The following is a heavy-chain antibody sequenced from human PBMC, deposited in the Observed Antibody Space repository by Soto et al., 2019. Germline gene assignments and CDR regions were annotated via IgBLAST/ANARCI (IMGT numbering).Heavy chain of an antibody. CDR3: ARDRGYDAHDYYYNAMDV. CDR2: IRGFSPYT. Sequence: GGPLRLSCVASGFTFRTYTMTWVRQAPGKGLEWVSGIRGFSPYTFYAESVKGRFTISRDNAKNSLYLQMNSLGVEDTAVYYCARDRGYDAHDYYYNAMDVWGQGTTVTVSS. J-gene: IGHJ6*02. CDR1: GFTFRTYT. V-gene: IGHV3-21*01. D-gene: IGHD2-15*01.